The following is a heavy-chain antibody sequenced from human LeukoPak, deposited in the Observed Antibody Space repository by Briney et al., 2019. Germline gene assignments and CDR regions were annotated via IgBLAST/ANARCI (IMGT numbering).Heavy chain of an antibody. CDR2: INHSGST. J-gene: IGHJ4*02. D-gene: IGHD2-15*01. V-gene: IGHV4-34*01. CDR3: ARGGYCSGGSCYKNLDY. CDR1: GGSFSGYY. Sequence: PSETLSLTCAVHGGSFSGYYWSWIRQPPGKGLEWIGEINHSGSTNYNPSLKSRVTISVDTSKNQFSLKLSSVTAADTAVYYCARGGYCSGGSCYKNLDYWGQGTLVTVSS.